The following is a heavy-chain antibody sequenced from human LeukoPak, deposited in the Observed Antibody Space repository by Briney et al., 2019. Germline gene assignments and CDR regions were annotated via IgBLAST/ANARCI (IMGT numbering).Heavy chain of an antibody. V-gene: IGHV4-39*01. D-gene: IGHD4-17*01. CDR1: SGTISSNRYY. CDR3: ARRLQTDYGDYWFDP. J-gene: IGHJ5*02. CDR2: IYYGGNT. Sequence: SETLSLTCTVSSGTISSNRYYWGWIRQPPGKGLEWIGSIYYGGNTYYNPSLKSRVTISVDTSKNQFSLKLSSVTAADTAVYYCARRLQTDYGDYWFDPWGQGTLVTVSS.